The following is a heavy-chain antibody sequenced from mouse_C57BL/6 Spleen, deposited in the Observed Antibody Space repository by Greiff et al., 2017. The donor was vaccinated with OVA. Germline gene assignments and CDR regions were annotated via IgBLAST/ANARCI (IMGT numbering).Heavy chain of an antibody. J-gene: IGHJ4*01. V-gene: IGHV5-4*01. CDR3: AREGLRLYAIDY. CDR2: ISDGGSYT. D-gene: IGHD2-4*01. CDR1: GFTFSSYA. Sequence: EVQLVESGGGLVKPGGSLKLSCAASGFTFSSYAMSWVRQTPEKRLEWVATISDGGSYTYYPDNVKGRFTISRDNAKNNLYLQMSHLKSEDTAMYYCAREGLRLYAIDYWGQGTSVTVSS.